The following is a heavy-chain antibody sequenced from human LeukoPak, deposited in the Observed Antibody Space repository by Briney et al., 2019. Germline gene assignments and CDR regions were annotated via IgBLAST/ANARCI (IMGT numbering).Heavy chain of an antibody. V-gene: IGHV4-59*01. CDR2: IYYGGTT. J-gene: IGHJ4*02. CDR1: GGSLSTYS. D-gene: IGHD4-23*01. Sequence: SETLSLTCSVSGGSLSTYSWSWVRQSPGKRLKWIGYIYYGGTTTYNPSLKSRVTISADTAKNQFSLRLRSVPAADTAIYYCARDTTVASGMQHWGQGTLVTVSS. CDR3: ARDTTVASGMQH.